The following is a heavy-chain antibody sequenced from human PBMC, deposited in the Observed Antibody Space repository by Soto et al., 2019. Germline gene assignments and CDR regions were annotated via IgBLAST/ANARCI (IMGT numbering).Heavy chain of an antibody. CDR1: GFTFSSYG. J-gene: IGHJ4*02. CDR3: AKDYCAGDRGAGHDFDY. Sequence: QVQLVESGGGVVQPGRSLRLSCAASGFTFSSYGMHWVRQAPGKGLEWVAVISYDGSNKYYADSVKGRFTISRDNSKNTMYLQMNSLKAEDTAVYYCAKDYCAGDRGAGHDFDYWGQGTLVTVSS. V-gene: IGHV3-30*18. CDR2: ISYDGSNK. D-gene: IGHD2-21*01.